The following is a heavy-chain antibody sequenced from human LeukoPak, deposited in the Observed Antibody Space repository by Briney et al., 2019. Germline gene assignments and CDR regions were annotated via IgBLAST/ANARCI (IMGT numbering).Heavy chain of an antibody. CDR1: GFTFSSYA. J-gene: IGHJ4*02. V-gene: IGHV3-23*01. CDR2: IRDNGGST. Sequence: PGGSPRLSCAASGFTFSSYAMSWVRQAPGKGLEWVSTIRDNGGSTYYTDSVKGRFTISRDNSKNTLYLQMNRLRAEDTAVYYCAKRGAAADTYFDFWGQGTLVTVSS. D-gene: IGHD6-13*01. CDR3: AKRGAAADTYFDF.